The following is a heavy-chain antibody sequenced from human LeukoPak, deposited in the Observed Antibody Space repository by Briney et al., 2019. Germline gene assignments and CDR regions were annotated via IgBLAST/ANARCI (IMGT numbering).Heavy chain of an antibody. CDR3: GRDRHWNQGNFDY. CDR1: GYTITGYY. CDR2: INPNNGGT. V-gene: IGHV1-2*02. D-gene: IGHD1-1*01. J-gene: IGHJ4*02. Sequence: GASVKVSCKAFGYTITGYYIHWVRQAPGQGLEWMGWINPNNGGTNSAQKFQGRVTMTRDTSIGTAYMELNRLTYDDTAVYYCGRDRHWNQGNFDYWGQGTLVTVSP.